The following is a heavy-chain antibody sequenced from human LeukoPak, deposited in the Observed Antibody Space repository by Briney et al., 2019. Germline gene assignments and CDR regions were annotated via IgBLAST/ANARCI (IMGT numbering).Heavy chain of an antibody. J-gene: IGHJ3*02. V-gene: IGHV1-69*06. D-gene: IGHD3-22*01. Sequence: ASVKVSCKASGGTFSSYAISWVRQAPGQGLEWMGGIIPIFGTANYAQKFQGRVTITADKSTSTAYMELSSLRSEDTAVYYCARDFYYDSSGYPPYAFDIWGQGTMVTVSS. CDR1: GGTFSSYA. CDR3: ARDFYYDSSGYPPYAFDI. CDR2: IIPIFGTA.